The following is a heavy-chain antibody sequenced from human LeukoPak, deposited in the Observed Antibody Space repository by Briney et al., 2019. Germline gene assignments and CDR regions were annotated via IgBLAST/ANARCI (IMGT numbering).Heavy chain of an antibody. J-gene: IGHJ4*02. CDR2: IYSGGST. CDR3: ARAKPKNMVRGLIMRRESRYYFDY. Sequence: GGSLRLSCVASGITFSSYSMNWVRQAPGKGLEWVSVIYSGGSTYYADSVKGRFTISRDNSKSTLYIQMNSLRAEDTAVYYCARAKPKNMVRGLIMRRESRYYFDYWGQGTLVTVSS. CDR1: GITFSSYS. D-gene: IGHD3-10*01. V-gene: IGHV3-53*01.